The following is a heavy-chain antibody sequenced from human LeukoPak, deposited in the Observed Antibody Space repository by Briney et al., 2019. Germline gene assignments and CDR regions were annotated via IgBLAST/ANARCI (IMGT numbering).Heavy chain of an antibody. D-gene: IGHD3-22*01. J-gene: IGHJ3*01. V-gene: IGHV1-18*01. CDR1: GYTFTSYG. CDR2: ISAYNGNT. CDR3: ARMGDSSGV. Sequence: ASVKVSCKASGYTFTSYGISWVRQAPGQGLEWMGWISAYNGNTNYAQKFQGRVTMTRDTSISTAYMELSRLRSDDTAVYYCARMGDSSGVWGQGTMVTVSS.